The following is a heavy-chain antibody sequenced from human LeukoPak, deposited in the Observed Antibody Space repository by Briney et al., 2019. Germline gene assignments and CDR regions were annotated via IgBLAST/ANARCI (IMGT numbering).Heavy chain of an antibody. CDR3: ARGGYHHGFDI. V-gene: IGHV3-74*01. CDR1: EFTFTNYW. Sequence: GGSLRLSCAASEFTFTNYWMHWVRQAPGEGLVWVSRIDNDGSDSIYADSMKGRFTISRDNAKNTVYLQMHGLRADDTAVYYCARGGYHHGFDIWGQGTMVAVSS. J-gene: IGHJ3*02. D-gene: IGHD1-14*01. CDR2: IDNDGSDS.